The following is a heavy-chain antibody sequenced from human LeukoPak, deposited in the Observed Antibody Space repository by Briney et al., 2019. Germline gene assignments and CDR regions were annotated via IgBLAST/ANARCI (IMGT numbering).Heavy chain of an antibody. Sequence: PGGSLRLSCAASGFTFSNAWMSWVRRAPGKGLEWIGYISYSGATNYNPSLKSRVTISLDTSKNQFSLKLTSVNAADTAVYYCARSTTYRSTWNIDNWGQGTLVTVSS. CDR2: ISYSGAT. J-gene: IGHJ4*02. CDR3: ARSTTYRSTWNIDN. D-gene: IGHD1-1*01. CDR1: GFTFSNAW. V-gene: IGHV4-59*08.